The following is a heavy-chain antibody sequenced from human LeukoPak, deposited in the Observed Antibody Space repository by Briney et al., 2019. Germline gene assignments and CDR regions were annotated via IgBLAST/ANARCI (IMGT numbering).Heavy chain of an antibody. Sequence: SGPTLVKPTQTLTLTCTFSGFSLSTSGVGVGWIRQPPGKALEWLALIYWNDDKRYSPSLKSRLTITKDTSKNQVVLTMTNMDPVDTATYYCAHWYYDFWRGEFDYWGQGTLVTVSS. V-gene: IGHV2-5*01. CDR2: IYWNDDK. CDR1: GFSLSTSGVG. CDR3: AHWYYDFWRGEFDY. J-gene: IGHJ4*02. D-gene: IGHD3-3*01.